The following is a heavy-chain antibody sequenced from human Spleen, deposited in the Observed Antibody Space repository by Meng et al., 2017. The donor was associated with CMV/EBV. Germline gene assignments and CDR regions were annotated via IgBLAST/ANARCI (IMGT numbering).Heavy chain of an antibody. CDR3: ARAGFGSEEYCSSTSCYGAFDI. CDR1: GYTFTNYG. CDR2: IRTYNGDT. V-gene: IGHV1-18*01. J-gene: IGHJ3*02. D-gene: IGHD2-2*01. Sequence: ASVKVSCKASGYTFTNYGISWVRQAPGQGLEWMGWIRTYNGDTNYAQKLQGRVTMTTDTSTSTASMELRGLRSDDTAVYYCARAGFGSEEYCSSTSCYGAFDIWGQGAMVTVSS.